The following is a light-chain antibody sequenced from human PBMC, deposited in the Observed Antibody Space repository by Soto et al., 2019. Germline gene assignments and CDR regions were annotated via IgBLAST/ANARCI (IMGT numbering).Light chain of an antibody. CDR2: AAS. J-gene: IGKJ4*01. CDR3: QVTSCAPGT. Sequence: IQMTQSPSTLDAAGRGSITKKCRASQTISSYLNWYQQKPGKAPKLLIYAASSFQSGVPSRFIGRKSGTDFTLTMCSLPSEDFAPYYCQVTSCAPGTVDGGTKVDIK. CDR1: QTISSY. V-gene: IGKV1-39*01.